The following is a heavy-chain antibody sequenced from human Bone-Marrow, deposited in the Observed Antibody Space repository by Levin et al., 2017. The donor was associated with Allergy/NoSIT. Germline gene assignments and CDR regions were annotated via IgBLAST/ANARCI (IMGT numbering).Heavy chain of an antibody. Sequence: RPGGSLRLSCAASGFTFNNYAMNWVRQAPGKGLDWVSSTSTSGRTTYYADSVKGRFTISRDNSKNTLFLQMNTLGAEDTAIYYCAKSGGGIATTGARYFDSWGQGTLVTVSS. D-gene: IGHD6-13*01. CDR2: TSTSGRTT. J-gene: IGHJ4*02. CDR1: GFTFNNYA. CDR3: AKSGGGIATTGARYFDS. V-gene: IGHV3-23*01.